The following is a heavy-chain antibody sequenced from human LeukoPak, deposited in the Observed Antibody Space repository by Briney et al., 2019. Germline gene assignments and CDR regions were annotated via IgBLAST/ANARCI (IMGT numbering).Heavy chain of an antibody. Sequence: ASVKVSCKATGYTFTSYDINWVRQATGQGLEWMGWMNPNSGNTGYAQKFQGRVTMTRNTSISTAYMELSSLGSEDTAVYYCARELRGSGSYNAFDIWGQGTMVTVSS. CDR2: MNPNSGNT. CDR1: GYTFTSYD. CDR3: ARELRGSGSYNAFDI. J-gene: IGHJ3*02. V-gene: IGHV1-8*01. D-gene: IGHD3-10*01.